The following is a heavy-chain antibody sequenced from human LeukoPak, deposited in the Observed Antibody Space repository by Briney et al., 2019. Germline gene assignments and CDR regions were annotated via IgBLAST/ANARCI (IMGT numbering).Heavy chain of an antibody. CDR2: ISSSGTII. Sequence: GGSLRLSCAASGFTLSAYEMNWVRQAPGQGLEWISYISSSGTIIYYGDSVKGRFTISRDSAKNSLYLQMNSLRAEDTAVYYCAKGWDSGPHFGSWGQGTLVTVSS. D-gene: IGHD1-26*01. CDR3: AKGWDSGPHFGS. V-gene: IGHV3-48*03. CDR1: GFTLSAYE. J-gene: IGHJ4*02.